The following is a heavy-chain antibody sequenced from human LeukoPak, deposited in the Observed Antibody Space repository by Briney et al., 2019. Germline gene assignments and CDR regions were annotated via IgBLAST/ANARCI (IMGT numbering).Heavy chain of an antibody. CDR1: GFTFSSYS. Sequence: SGGSLRLSCAASGFTFSSYSMSWVRQAPGKGLEWVSAISGSGGSTYYADSVKGRFTISRDNSKNTLYLQMNSLRAEDTAVYYCAKQLRPCSSTSCPIHWGQGTLVTVSS. CDR2: ISGSGGST. D-gene: IGHD2-2*01. J-gene: IGHJ4*02. CDR3: AKQLRPCSSTSCPIH. V-gene: IGHV3-23*01.